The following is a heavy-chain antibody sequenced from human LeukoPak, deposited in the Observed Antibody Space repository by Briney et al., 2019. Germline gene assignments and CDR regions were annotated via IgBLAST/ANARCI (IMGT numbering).Heavy chain of an antibody. Sequence: GGSLRLSCAASGFTFNNYSMNWVRQAPGKGLEWVSYIRSRSDIIYYADSVEGRFTIPRDDAKNSLYLEMNRLRDEDTAVYYCARAGGSGGSYYYYYMDVWGKGTSVTVSS. D-gene: IGHD2-15*01. CDR3: ARAGGSGGSYYYYYMDV. CDR1: GFTFNNYS. J-gene: IGHJ6*03. CDR2: IRSRSDII. V-gene: IGHV3-48*02.